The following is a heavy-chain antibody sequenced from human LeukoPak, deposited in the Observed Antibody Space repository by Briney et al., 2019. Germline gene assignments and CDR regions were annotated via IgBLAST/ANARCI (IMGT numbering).Heavy chain of an antibody. CDR2: IGWDSDSK. CDR3: AKGLRMVRGVMVDY. J-gene: IGHJ4*02. Sequence: GGSLRLSCAASGFTFDEYTMHWVRQVPGKGLEWVSVIGWDSDSKYYLESVKGRFTISRDNTKNSLYLQMNSLRTEDTAFYYCAKGLRMVRGVMVDYWGQGTLVTVSS. V-gene: IGHV3-43*01. CDR1: GFTFDEYT. D-gene: IGHD3-10*01.